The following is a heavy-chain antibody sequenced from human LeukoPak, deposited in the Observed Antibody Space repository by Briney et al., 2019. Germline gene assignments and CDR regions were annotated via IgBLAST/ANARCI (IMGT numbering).Heavy chain of an antibody. V-gene: IGHV3-23*01. CDR3: AKRSQDGSGSYYRAASETNYFDY. J-gene: IGHJ4*02. D-gene: IGHD3-10*01. CDR2: ISGSGGST. CDR1: GFTFSSYG. Sequence: GGSLRLSCAASGFTFSSYGMSWVRQAPGKGLEWVSAISGSGGSTYYADSVKGRFTISRDNSKNTLYLQMNSLRAEDTAVYYCAKRSQDGSGSYYRAASETNYFDYWGQGTLVTVSS.